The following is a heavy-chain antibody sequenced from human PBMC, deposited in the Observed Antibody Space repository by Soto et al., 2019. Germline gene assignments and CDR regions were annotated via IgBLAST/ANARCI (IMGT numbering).Heavy chain of an antibody. Sequence: EVQLVESGGGLVQPGGSLRLSCAASGVTVSSNYMSWVRQAPGKGLEWVSVIYSGGSTYSADSVKGRCTISRDNSKNTLYLKMNSLRAGDTAVYYCARHGYNYGGGYFDYWGQGTLVTVSS. CDR2: IYSGGST. D-gene: IGHD5-18*01. CDR1: GVTVSSNY. J-gene: IGHJ4*02. V-gene: IGHV3-66*04. CDR3: ARHGYNYGGGYFDY.